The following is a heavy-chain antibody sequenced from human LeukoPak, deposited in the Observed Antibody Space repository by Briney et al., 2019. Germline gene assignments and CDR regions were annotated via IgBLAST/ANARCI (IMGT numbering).Heavy chain of an antibody. CDR3: ASIKVAVAGSGA. J-gene: IGHJ4*02. Sequence: GGSLRLSCAASGLTVSSNYMSWVRQAPGKGLEWVSVIYSGGSTYYADPVKGRFTISRDNSKNTLYLQMNSLRAEDTAVYYCASIKVAVAGSGAWGQGTLVTVSS. CDR2: IYSGGST. CDR1: GLTVSSNY. D-gene: IGHD6-19*01. V-gene: IGHV3-53*01.